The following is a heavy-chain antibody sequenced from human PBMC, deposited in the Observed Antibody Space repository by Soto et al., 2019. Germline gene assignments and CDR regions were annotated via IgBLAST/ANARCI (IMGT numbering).Heavy chain of an antibody. D-gene: IGHD4-17*01. CDR1: GGSISSSNW. J-gene: IGHJ5*02. V-gene: IGHV4-4*02. CDR3: AREGGGDYPPEWFDP. CDR2: IYHSGST. Sequence: SETLSLTCAVSGGSISSSNWWSWVRQPPGKGLEWIGEIYHSGSTNYNPSLKSRVTISVDKSKNQFSLKLSSVTAADTAVYYCAREGGGDYPPEWFDPWGQGTLVTVSS.